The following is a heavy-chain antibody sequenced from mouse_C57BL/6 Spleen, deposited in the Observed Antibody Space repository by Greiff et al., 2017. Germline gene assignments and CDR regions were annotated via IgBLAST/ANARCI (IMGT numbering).Heavy chain of an antibody. J-gene: IGHJ4*01. CDR2: IYPSDSET. CDR1: GYTFTSYW. Sequence: QVQLKQPGAELVRPGSSVKLSCKASGYTFTSYWMDWVKQRPGQGLEWIGNIYPSDSETHYNQKFKDKATLTVDKSSSTAYMQLSSLTSEDSAVYYCARVYGYAMDYWGQGTSVTVSS. V-gene: IGHV1-61*01. CDR3: ARVYGYAMDY. D-gene: IGHD1-1*01.